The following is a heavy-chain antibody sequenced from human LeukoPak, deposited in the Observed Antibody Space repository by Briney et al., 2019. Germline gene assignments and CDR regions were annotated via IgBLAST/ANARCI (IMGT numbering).Heavy chain of an antibody. D-gene: IGHD6-19*01. J-gene: IGHJ6*04. CDR3: ANNGRGGWYDYYYGMDV. CDR1: GFTFSSYG. CDR2: TSYEGSNK. Sequence: PGGSLRLSCVASGFTFSSYGMHWVRQAPGKGLEWVAVTSYEGSNKNYADSVKGRFTIPRDNSKNTLYLQMNSLRAEDTAVYYRANNGRGGWYDYYYGMDVWGKGTTVTVSS. V-gene: IGHV3-30*18.